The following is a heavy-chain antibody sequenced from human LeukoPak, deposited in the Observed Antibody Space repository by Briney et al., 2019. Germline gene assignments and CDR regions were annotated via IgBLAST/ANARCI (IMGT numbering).Heavy chain of an antibody. D-gene: IGHD1-14*01. V-gene: IGHV3-7*03. CDR2: IKQDGSKK. J-gene: IGHJ4*02. CDR1: GFTFSDYW. Sequence: GGSLRLPCAASGFTFSDYWMQWVRQAPGKGLEWVANIKQDGSKKYYVDSVKGRFTISRDNAKNSLFLQMNSLRPEDTAIYYCARRYFDYWGQGTLVTVSS. CDR3: ARRYFDY.